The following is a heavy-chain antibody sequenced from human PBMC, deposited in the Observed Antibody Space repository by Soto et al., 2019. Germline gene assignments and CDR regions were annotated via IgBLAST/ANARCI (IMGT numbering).Heavy chain of an antibody. CDR3: ARDGITIFGVVKYFDY. V-gene: IGHV3-30-3*01. D-gene: IGHD3-3*01. CDR1: GFTFSSYA. CDR2: ISYDGSNK. Sequence: PGGSLRLSCAASGFTFSSYAMHWVRQAPGKGLEWVAVISYDGSNKYYADSVKGRFTISRDNSKNTLYLQMNSLRAEDTAVYYCARDGITIFGVVKYFDYWGQGTLVTVSS. J-gene: IGHJ4*02.